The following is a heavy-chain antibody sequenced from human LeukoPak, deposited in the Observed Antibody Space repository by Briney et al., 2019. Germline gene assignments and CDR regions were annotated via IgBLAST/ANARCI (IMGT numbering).Heavy chain of an antibody. V-gene: IGHV4-30-4*01. Sequence: SQTLSLTCTVSGGSISSGDYYWNWIRQPPGKGLEWIGYIYYSRSTSYSPSLKSRLTISVDTSKNQFSLKLSSVTAADTAVYYCARDGYNSGYFDYWGQGTLATVSS. CDR3: ARDGYNSGYFDY. D-gene: IGHD5-24*01. CDR2: IYYSRST. J-gene: IGHJ4*02. CDR1: GGSISSGDYY.